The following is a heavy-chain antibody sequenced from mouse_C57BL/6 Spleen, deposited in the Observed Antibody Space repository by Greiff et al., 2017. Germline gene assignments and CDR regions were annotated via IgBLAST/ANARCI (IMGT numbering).Heavy chain of an antibody. CDR2: IYPGDGDT. Sequence: VQLQQSGPELVKPGASVKISCKASGYAFSSSWMNWVKQRPGKGLEWIGRIYPGDGDTNYNGKFKGKATLTADKSSSTAYMQLSSLTSEDSAVYFCARRKAYGNYDYFDDWGQGTTLTVSS. V-gene: IGHV1-82*01. CDR1: GYAFSSSW. CDR3: ARRKAYGNYDYFDD. D-gene: IGHD2-1*01. J-gene: IGHJ2*01.